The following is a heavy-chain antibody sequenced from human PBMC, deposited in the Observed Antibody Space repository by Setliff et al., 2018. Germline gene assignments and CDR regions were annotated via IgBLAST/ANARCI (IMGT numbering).Heavy chain of an antibody. J-gene: IGHJ5*02. Sequence: ASVKVSCKASGYTFTSYGISWVRQAPGQGLEWMGWISAYNGYIIYAQKFQGRVTMTTDTSTSTAYMEVRRLRSDDTATYYCARAPSTVVVPATVHSFDPWGQGTLVTVSS. D-gene: IGHD2-2*01. CDR1: GYTFTSYG. CDR3: ARAPSTVVVPATVHSFDP. CDR2: ISAYNGYI. V-gene: IGHV1-18*01.